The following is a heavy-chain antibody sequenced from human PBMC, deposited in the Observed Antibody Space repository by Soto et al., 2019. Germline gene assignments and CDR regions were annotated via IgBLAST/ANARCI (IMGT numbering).Heavy chain of an antibody. D-gene: IGHD5-18*01. V-gene: IGHV1-46*03. CDR3: ASRRGYSYGYDYYYGMDV. J-gene: IGHJ6*02. CDR1: GYTFTSYY. Sequence: ASVKVSCKASGYTFTSYYMHLVRQAPGQGLEWMGIINPSGGSTSYAQKFQGRVTMTRDTSTSTVYMELSSLRSEDTAVYYCASRRGYSYGYDYYYGMDVWGQGTTVTVSS. CDR2: INPSGGST.